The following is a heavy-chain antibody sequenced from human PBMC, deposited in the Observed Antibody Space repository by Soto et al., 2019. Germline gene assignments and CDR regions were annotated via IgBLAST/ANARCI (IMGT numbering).Heavy chain of an antibody. CDR2: IYYSGST. CDR1: GGSISSYY. CDR3: ARVGLGYCSGGSCYPLSYNYYYMDV. J-gene: IGHJ6*03. D-gene: IGHD2-15*01. V-gene: IGHV4-59*01. Sequence: SETLSLTCTVSGGSISSYYWSWIRQPPGKGLEWIGYIYYSGSTNYNPSLKSRVTISVDTSKNQFSLKLRSVTAADTAVYYCARVGLGYCSGGSCYPLSYNYYYMDVWGKGTTVTVSS.